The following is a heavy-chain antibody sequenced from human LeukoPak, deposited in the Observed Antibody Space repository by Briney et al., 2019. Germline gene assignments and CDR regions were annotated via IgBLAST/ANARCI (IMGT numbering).Heavy chain of an antibody. CDR2: ISAYNGDT. J-gene: IGHJ1*01. D-gene: IGHD3-10*01. CDR1: GYTFSSYD. CDR3: AREANYGSGSSQYFQH. Sequence: GASVKVSCKASGYTFSSYDISWVRQTPGQGLQWMGWISAYNGDTNSAQRFQDRVTMTTDTSTSTAYMELRSLRSDDTAVYYCAREANYGSGSSQYFQHWGQGTLVTVSS. V-gene: IGHV1-18*01.